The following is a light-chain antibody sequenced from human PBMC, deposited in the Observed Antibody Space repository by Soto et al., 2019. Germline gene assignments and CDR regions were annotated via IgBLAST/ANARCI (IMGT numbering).Light chain of an antibody. CDR2: EVS. V-gene: IGLV2-14*01. CDR3: SSYTSSSTYV. Sequence: QSALAQPASVSGSPRQSLTISCTGTSSDVGGYNYVSWYQQHPGKAPKLMIYEVSNRPSGVSNRFSGSKSGNTASLTISGLQAEDEADYYCSSYTSSSTYVFGTGTKVTVL. CDR1: SSDVGGYNY. J-gene: IGLJ1*01.